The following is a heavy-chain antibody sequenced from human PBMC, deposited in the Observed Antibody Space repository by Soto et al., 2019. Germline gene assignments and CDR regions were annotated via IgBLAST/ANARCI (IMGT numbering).Heavy chain of an antibody. CDR1: GFTFSSYA. D-gene: IGHD1-26*01. J-gene: IGHJ6*02. CDR3: ARDRGVGATGNYYYGMDV. CDR2: ISYDGSNK. Sequence: GGSLRLSCAASGFTFSSYAMHWVRQAPGKGLEWVAVISYDGSNKYYADSVKGRFTISRDNSKNTLYLQMNSLRAEDTAVYYCARDRGVGATGNYYYGMDVWGQGTTVTVS. V-gene: IGHV3-30*04.